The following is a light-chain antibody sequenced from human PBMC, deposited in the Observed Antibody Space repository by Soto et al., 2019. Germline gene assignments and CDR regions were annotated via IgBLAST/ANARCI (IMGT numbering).Light chain of an antibody. V-gene: IGLV2-14*01. J-gene: IGLJ1*01. Sequence: QSVLTQPASVSGSPGQSITISCTGSSNDVGGYNYVSWYQQHPGQAPKLIIYKVSDRPSGVSPRFSGSKSGNTASLTISGLQVEDEADDFCTSYTSTIPYVFRPGTKVTVL. CDR2: KVS. CDR1: SNDVGGYNY. CDR3: TSYTSTIPYV.